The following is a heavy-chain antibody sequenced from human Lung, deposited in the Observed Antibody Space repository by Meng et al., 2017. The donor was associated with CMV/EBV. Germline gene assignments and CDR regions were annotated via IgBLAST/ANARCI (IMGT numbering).Heavy chain of an antibody. CDR2: IDPHNGDT. J-gene: IGHJ4*02. CDR1: GYTFTGYY. Sequence: ASVXVSCKTSGYTFTGYYLHWVRQAPGQGLEYMGSIDPHNGDTNYAQKFQGRDTMTRDSSIDTAYMELSRLRSDDTAVYFCSRCPGEATFTALVAFWGQGTXVTVSS. D-gene: IGHD3-16*01. CDR3: SRCPGEATFTALVAF. V-gene: IGHV1-2*02.